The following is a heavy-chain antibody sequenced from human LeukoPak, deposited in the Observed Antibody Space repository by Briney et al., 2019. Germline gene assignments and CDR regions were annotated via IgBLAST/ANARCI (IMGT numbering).Heavy chain of an antibody. D-gene: IGHD3-3*01. CDR2: ISAYNGNT. CDR1: GYTFTSYG. J-gene: IGHJ5*02. V-gene: IGHV1-18*01. CDR3: ATFGPGSNYDFWSGYYH. Sequence: ASVKVSCKASGYTFTSYGISWVRQAPGQGLERMGWISAYNGNTNYAQKLQGRVTMTTDTSTSTAYMELRSLRSDDTAVYYCATFGPGSNYDFWSGYYHWGQGTLVTVSS.